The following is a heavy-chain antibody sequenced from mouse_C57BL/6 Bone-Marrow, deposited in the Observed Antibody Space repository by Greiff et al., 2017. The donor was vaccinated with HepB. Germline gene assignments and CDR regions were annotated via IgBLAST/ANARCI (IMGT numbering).Heavy chain of an antibody. D-gene: IGHD1-2*01. V-gene: IGHV3-1*01. J-gene: IGHJ4*01. CDR1: GYSITSGYD. CDR3: ARAATYAMDY. Sequence: EVQLVESGPGMVKPSQSLSLSCTVSGYSITSGYDWHWIRHFPGNKREWMGYISYSGSTNYNPTLKSRISITQDTSKNHSFLKLNPVTTEDTATYYCARAATYAMDYWGQGTSVTVSS. CDR2: ISYSGST.